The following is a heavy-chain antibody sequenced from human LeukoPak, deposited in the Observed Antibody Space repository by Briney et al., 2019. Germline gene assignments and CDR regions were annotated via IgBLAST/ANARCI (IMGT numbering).Heavy chain of an antibody. J-gene: IGHJ4*02. CDR2: INPNSGGT. V-gene: IGHV1-2*02. CDR3: ARGGRRPSDIVVVPAAIRQEREGGY. D-gene: IGHD2-2*02. Sequence: GASVKFSCKASGYTFTGYYMHWVRQAPGQGLEWMGWINPNSGGTNYAQKFQGRVTMTRDTSISTAYMELSRLRSDDTAVYYCARGGRRPSDIVVVPAAIRQEREGGYWGQGTLVTVSS. CDR1: GYTFTGYY.